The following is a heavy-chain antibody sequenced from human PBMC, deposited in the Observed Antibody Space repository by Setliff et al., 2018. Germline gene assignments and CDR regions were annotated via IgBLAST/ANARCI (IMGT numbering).Heavy chain of an antibody. CDR3: AREASGTVVTYYFDY. D-gene: IGHD2-21*02. J-gene: IGHJ4*02. CDR2: INHSGST. Sequence: SETLSLTCAVSGYSISSGYYWGWIRQPPGKGLEWIGEINHSGSTKYNPSLKSRVTISVDTSKNQFSLKLSSVTAADTAVYYCAREASGTVVTYYFDYWGQGTLVTVSS. V-gene: IGHV4-38-2*02. CDR1: GYSISSGYY.